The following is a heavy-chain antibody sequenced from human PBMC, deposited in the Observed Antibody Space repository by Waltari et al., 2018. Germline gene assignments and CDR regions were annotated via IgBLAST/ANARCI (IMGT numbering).Heavy chain of an antibody. D-gene: IGHD1-26*01. CDR3: ARATWWELLLLDY. CDR1: GGSISSGAYY. CDR2: IYYSGST. V-gene: IGHV4-30-4*08. J-gene: IGHJ4*02. Sequence: QVQLQESGPGLVKPSQTLSLTCTVSGGSISSGAYYCSWIRQPPGKGLEWIGYIYYSGSTYYNPALKSRVTIAVDTSKNQFSLKLSSVTAADTAVYYCARATWWELLLLDYWGQGTLVTVSS.